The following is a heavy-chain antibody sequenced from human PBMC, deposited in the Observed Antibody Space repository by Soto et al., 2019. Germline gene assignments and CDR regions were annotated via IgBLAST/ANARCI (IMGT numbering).Heavy chain of an antibody. CDR3: ARDVDDILTGLSDAFDI. D-gene: IGHD3-9*01. CDR1: GFTFSSFG. V-gene: IGHV3-48*02. J-gene: IGHJ3*02. Sequence: GGSLRLSCAASGFTFSSFGMNWVRQAPGMGLEWVSYIGSSSSPIYYADSVKGRFTISRDNAKNSLYLQMNSLRDDDTAVYYCARDVDDILTGLSDAFDIWSQGTMVTVSS. CDR2: IGSSSSPI.